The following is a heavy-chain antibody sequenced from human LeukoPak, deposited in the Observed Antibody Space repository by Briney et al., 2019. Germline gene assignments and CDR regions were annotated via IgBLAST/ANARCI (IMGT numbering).Heavy chain of an antibody. CDR2: ISFDGRNI. CDR3: AKGFVLRYFDWLRDYFDY. Sequence: GRSLRLSCAASGFTFSSYGMHWVRQAPGKGLEWVAVISFDGRNIYYADSVKGRFTISRDNSKNTLYLQMNSLRAEDTAVYYCAKGFVLRYFDWLRDYFDYWGQGTLVTVSS. J-gene: IGHJ4*02. CDR1: GFTFSSYG. V-gene: IGHV3-30*18. D-gene: IGHD3-9*01.